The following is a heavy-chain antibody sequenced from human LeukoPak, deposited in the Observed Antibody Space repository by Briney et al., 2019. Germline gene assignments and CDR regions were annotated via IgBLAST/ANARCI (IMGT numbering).Heavy chain of an antibody. J-gene: IGHJ4*02. CDR1: GFTFSGYS. V-gene: IGHV3-21*01. Sequence: GGSLRLSCTASGFTFSGYSMNWIRQAPGKGLEWVSSFGTRSTSIYHAGSVKGRFAISRDNAKNTLYLQMNSLRAEDTALYYCAREVSEGFDFWGQGTLVTVSS. CDR2: FGTRSTSI. D-gene: IGHD3-22*01. CDR3: AREVSEGFDF.